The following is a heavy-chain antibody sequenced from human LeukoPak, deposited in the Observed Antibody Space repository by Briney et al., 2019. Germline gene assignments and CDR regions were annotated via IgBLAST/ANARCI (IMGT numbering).Heavy chain of an antibody. D-gene: IGHD2-2*01. CDR2: INPSGGST. V-gene: IGHV1-46*01. J-gene: IGHJ3*02. CDR3: ARDRVRSAASPHDAFDI. Sequence: ASVKVSCKASGYTFTSYYMHWVRQAPGQGLEWMGIINPSGGSTSYAQKFQGRVTMTRDTSTSTVYMELGSLRSEDTAVYYCARDRVRSAASPHDAFDIWGQGTMVTVSS. CDR1: GYTFTSYY.